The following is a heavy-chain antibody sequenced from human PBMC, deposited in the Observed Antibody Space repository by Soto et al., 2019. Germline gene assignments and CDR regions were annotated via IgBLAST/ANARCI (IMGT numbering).Heavy chain of an antibody. Sequence: PSETLSLTCAVYGGSFSGYYWSWIRQPPGKGLEWIGEINHSGSTNYNPSLKSRVTISVDTSKNQFSLKLSSVTAADTAVYYCARGYPYLSYGSGSYYEPGLDYWGQGTLVTVSS. CDR3: ARGYPYLSYGSGSYYEPGLDY. CDR2: INHSGST. CDR1: GGSFSGYY. D-gene: IGHD3-10*01. V-gene: IGHV4-34*01. J-gene: IGHJ4*02.